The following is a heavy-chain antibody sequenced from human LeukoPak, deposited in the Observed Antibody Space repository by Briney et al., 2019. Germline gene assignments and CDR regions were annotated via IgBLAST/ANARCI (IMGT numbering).Heavy chain of an antibody. Sequence: SVKVSCKASGYTFTSYYMHWVRQAPGQGLEWMGGIIPIFGTANYAQKFQGRVTITTDESTSTAYMELSSLRSEDTAVYYCARGVEYQLLGYWGQGTLVTVSS. J-gene: IGHJ4*02. CDR2: IIPIFGTA. V-gene: IGHV1-69*05. CDR1: GYTFTSYY. CDR3: ARGVEYQLLGY. D-gene: IGHD2-2*01.